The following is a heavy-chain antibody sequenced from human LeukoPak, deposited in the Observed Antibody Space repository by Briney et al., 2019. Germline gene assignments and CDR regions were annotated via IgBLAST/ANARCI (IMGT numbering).Heavy chain of an antibody. V-gene: IGHV3-33*06. Sequence: GGSLRLSCAASGFTFSSYGMHWVRQAPGKGLECVAVIWYDGSNKYYADSVKGRFTVSRDNSKNTLYLQMNSLRAEDTAVYYCAKDDERGYSYGIFDYWGQGTLVTVSS. D-gene: IGHD5-18*01. J-gene: IGHJ4*02. CDR2: IWYDGSNK. CDR3: AKDDERGYSYGIFDY. CDR1: GFTFSSYG.